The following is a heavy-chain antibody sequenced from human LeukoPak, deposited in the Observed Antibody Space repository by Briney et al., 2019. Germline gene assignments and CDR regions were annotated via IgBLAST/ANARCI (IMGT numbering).Heavy chain of an antibody. CDR1: GFTFSGSA. V-gene: IGHV3-73*01. CDR3: AREARLLFYFDY. Sequence: GGSLKLSCAASGFTFSGSAMHWVRQAFGKGLEWVGRIRSKANSYATAYAASVKGRFTISRDDSKNTAYLQMNSLKTEDTAVYYCAREARLLFYFDYWGQGTLVTVSS. J-gene: IGHJ4*02. CDR2: IRSKANSYAT. D-gene: IGHD2-21*02.